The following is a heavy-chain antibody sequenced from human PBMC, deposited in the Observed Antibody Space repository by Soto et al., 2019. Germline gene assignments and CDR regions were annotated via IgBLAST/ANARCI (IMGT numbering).Heavy chain of an antibody. Sequence: AVGSLRLSCTASGFTFSSYEMTRVRQAPGKGLEWISYITTGGTTYYADSAKGRFTISRDNAKNSLYLHLNSLTAEDTAIYYCARFLYATWSSLDYWGQGTLVTVSS. CDR2: ITTGGTT. V-gene: IGHV3-48*03. CDR1: GFTFSSYE. D-gene: IGHD1-26*01. CDR3: ARFLYATWSSLDY. J-gene: IGHJ4*01.